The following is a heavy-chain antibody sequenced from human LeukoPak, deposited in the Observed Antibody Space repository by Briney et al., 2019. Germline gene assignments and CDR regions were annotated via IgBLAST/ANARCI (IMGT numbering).Heavy chain of an antibody. J-gene: IGHJ5*02. V-gene: IGHV4-59*01. CDR1: GVSISSYY. CDR3: ARFTPQGYGWGGYNRFDP. Sequence: SETLSLTCTVSGVSISSYYWSWIRQPPGKGLEWIGYIYYSGSTNYNPSLKSRVTISVDTSKNQFSLKLSSVTAADTAVYYCARFTPQGYGWGGYNRFDPWGQGTLVTVSS. D-gene: IGHD5-24*01. CDR2: IYYSGST.